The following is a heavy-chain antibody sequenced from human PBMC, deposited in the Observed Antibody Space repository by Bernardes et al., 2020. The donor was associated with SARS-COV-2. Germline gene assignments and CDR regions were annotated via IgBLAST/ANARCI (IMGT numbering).Heavy chain of an antibody. CDR3: ARTGDDF. CDR2: IYYSGTT. V-gene: IGHV4-59*01. J-gene: IGHJ4*02. CDR1: GGSIGSYY. Sequence: ETLSLTCTVSGGSIGSYYWAWIRQPPGKGLEWIGCIYYSGTTNYNPSLKSRVTISVDRSQNQFSLNLSSVTPADTAVYYCARTGDDFWGQGTLVTVSS.